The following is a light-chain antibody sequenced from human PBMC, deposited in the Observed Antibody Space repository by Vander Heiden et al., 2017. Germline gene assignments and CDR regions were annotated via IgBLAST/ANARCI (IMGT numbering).Light chain of an antibody. CDR3: LSYDSSLNGVI. Sequence: QSVLTQPPSVSGAPGQRVTISCTGSSSNIGAHFDVHWYQQLPGTAPRVLIYENNNRPSGVPDRFSGSKSGTSASLAITGLQAEDEADYYCLSYDSSLNGVIFGGGTKLTVL. CDR1: SSNIGAHFD. V-gene: IGLV1-40*01. J-gene: IGLJ2*01. CDR2: ENN.